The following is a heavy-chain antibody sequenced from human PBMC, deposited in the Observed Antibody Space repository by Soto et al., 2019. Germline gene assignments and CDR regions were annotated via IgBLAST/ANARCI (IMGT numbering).Heavy chain of an antibody. Sequence: GGSLRLSCAASGFTFSSYGMHWVRQAPGKGLEWVAVIWYDGSNKYYADSVKGRFTISRDNSKNTLYLQMNSLRAEDTAVYYCARDDRALYSGSYYFFYWGQGTLVTVSS. CDR2: IWYDGSNK. CDR3: ARDDRALYSGSYYFFY. J-gene: IGHJ4*02. D-gene: IGHD1-26*01. V-gene: IGHV3-33*01. CDR1: GFTFSSYG.